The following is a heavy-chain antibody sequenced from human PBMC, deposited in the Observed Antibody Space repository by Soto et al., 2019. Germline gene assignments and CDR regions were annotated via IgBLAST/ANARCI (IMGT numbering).Heavy chain of an antibody. J-gene: IGHJ4*02. V-gene: IGHV1-69*13. CDR1: GGIFSSYA. CDR2: IIPIFGTA. CDR3: ARDYADYYDSSGYTFDY. Sequence: ASVKVSCKASGGIFSSYAISWVRQAPGQGLEWMGGIIPIFGTANYAQKFQGRVTITADESTSTAYMELSSLRSEDTAVYYCARDYADYYDSSGYTFDYWGQGTLVTVSS. D-gene: IGHD3-22*01.